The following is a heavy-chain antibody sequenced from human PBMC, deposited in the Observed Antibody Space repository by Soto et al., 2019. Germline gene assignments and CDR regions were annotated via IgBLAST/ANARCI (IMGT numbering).Heavy chain of an antibody. V-gene: IGHV3-23*01. CDR3: ARGRDRDTVTTFDY. CDR1: GFIFSSYA. D-gene: IGHD4-17*01. CDR2: IHGSGGSA. J-gene: IGHJ4*02. Sequence: EVQLLESGGGLLQRGGSLRLSCAASGFIFSSYAMNWVRQAPGKGLEWVSVIHGSGGSAYYADSVKGRFTISRDNSKNTVFLQMNSLRVEDTAIYFCARGRDRDTVTTFDYWGQGALVTVSP.